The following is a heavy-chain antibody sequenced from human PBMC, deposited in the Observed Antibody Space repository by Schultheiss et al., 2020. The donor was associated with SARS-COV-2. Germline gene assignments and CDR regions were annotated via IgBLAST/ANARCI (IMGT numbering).Heavy chain of an antibody. D-gene: IGHD6-13*01. CDR3: ARGVGVSAAATLGFDY. V-gene: IGHV4-34*01. CDR2: INHSGST. CDR1: GGSFSGYY. J-gene: IGHJ4*02. Sequence: SQTLSLTCAVYGGSFSGYYWSWIRQPPGKGLEWIGEINHSGSTNYNPSLKSRVTISVDTSKNQFSLKLSSVTAADTAVYYCARGVGVSAAATLGFDYWGQGTLVTSPQ.